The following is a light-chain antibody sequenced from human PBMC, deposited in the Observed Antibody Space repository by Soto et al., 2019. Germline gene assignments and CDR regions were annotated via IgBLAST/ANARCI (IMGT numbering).Light chain of an antibody. V-gene: IGKV3-11*01. CDR3: HQRQSWPRT. Sequence: EIVLTQSPATLSSFPGDRVTPSCRASQYINTRLAWYQHRPGQAPRLLIYQTSIRAAGIPARFSASGTGTDFTLTISDVQPEDFAVYYCHQRQSWPRTFGQGTKVDSK. J-gene: IGKJ1*01. CDR1: QYINTR. CDR2: QTS.